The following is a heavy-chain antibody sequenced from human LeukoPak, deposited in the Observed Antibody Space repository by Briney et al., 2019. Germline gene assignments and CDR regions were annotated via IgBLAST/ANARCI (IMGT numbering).Heavy chain of an antibody. Sequence: GGSLRLSCAASGFTFSSYSMNWVRQAPGKGLEWVSSISSSSSYIYYADSVKGRFTISRDNAKNSLYLQMNSLRAEDTAVYYCARDGHPLDYYDSSGYYHDAFDIWGQGTMVTVS. CDR3: ARDGHPLDYYDSSGYYHDAFDI. CDR1: GFTFSSYS. J-gene: IGHJ3*02. D-gene: IGHD3-22*01. CDR2: ISSSSSYI. V-gene: IGHV3-21*01.